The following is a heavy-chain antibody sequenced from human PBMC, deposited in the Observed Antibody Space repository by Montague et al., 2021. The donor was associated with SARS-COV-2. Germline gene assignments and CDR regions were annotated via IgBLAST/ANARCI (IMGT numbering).Heavy chain of an antibody. CDR1: GGSISSSSYH. V-gene: IGHV4-39*01. Sequence: SETLSLTCTVSGGSISSSSYHWGWIREPPGKGLEWIGSIFYSGSTDYXPCLKSRVTISVDTSKNQFSLKLSSVTAADTAVYYCASMVRAQVYYFDYWGQGTLVTVSS. CDR2: IFYSGST. J-gene: IGHJ4*02. CDR3: ASMVRAQVYYFDY. D-gene: IGHD3-10*01.